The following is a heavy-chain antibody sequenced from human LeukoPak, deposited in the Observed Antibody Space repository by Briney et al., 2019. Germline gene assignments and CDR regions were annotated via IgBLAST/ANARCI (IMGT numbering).Heavy chain of an antibody. D-gene: IGHD6-6*01. CDR2: ISAYNGNT. CDR1: GYTFTSYG. Sequence: ASVKVSCKASGYTFTSYGISWVRQDPGQGLEWMGWISAYNGNTNYAQKLQGRVTMTTDTSTSTAYMELRSLRSDDTAVYYCVRGAAARPRSADDYWGQGTLVTVSS. J-gene: IGHJ4*02. V-gene: IGHV1-18*01. CDR3: VRGAAARPRSADDY.